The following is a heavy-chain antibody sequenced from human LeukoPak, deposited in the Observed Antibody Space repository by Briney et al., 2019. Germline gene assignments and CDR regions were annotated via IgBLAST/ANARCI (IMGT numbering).Heavy chain of an antibody. CDR3: ARNGQQVRYFQH. J-gene: IGHJ1*01. CDR1: GYTFTNYD. CDR2: MNPNSGNT. D-gene: IGHD6-13*01. V-gene: IGHV1-8*01. Sequence: ASVKVSCKASGYTFTNYDINWVRQATGQGLEWMGWMNPNSGNTNYAQKFQGRVTMTRNTSISTAYMELSSLRSVDTAVYYCARNGQQVRYFQHWGQGTLVTVSS.